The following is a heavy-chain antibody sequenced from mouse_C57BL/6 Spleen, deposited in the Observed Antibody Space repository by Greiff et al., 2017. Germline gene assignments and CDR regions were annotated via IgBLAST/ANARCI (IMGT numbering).Heavy chain of an antibody. CDR2: IYPGDGDT. D-gene: IGHD2-4*01. CDR1: GYAFSSYW. Sequence: QVQLKQSGAELVKPGASVKISCKASGYAFSSYWMNWVKQRPGKGLEGIGQIYPGDGDTNYNGTFTGKAALTADKSSSTAYMQLSSLTSEDSAVYFCARMDYGYYYAMDYWGQGTSVTVSS. J-gene: IGHJ4*01. CDR3: ARMDYGYYYAMDY. V-gene: IGHV1-80*01.